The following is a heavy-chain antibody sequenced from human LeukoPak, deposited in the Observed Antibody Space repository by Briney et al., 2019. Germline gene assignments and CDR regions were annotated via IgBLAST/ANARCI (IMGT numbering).Heavy chain of an antibody. D-gene: IGHD1-1*01. V-gene: IGHV4-39*01. J-gene: IGHJ4*02. Sequence: SETLSLTCIVSGGSISRSSYYWGWIRQPPGKGLEWIGSIYYSGNTHYNPSLKSRVTISVDRSKNQFSLKLSSVTAADTAVYYCARHENRNDGFDYWGQGTLVTVSS. CDR2: IYYSGNT. CDR3: ARHENRNDGFDY. CDR1: GGSISRSSYY.